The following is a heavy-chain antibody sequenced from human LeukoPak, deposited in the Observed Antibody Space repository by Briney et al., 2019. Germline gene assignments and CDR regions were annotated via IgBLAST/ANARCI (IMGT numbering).Heavy chain of an antibody. D-gene: IGHD2-21*02. Sequence: KASETLSLTCAVYGGSFSGYYWSWIRQPPGKGLEWIGEINHSGSTNYNPSLRSRVTISVDTSKNQLSLKLSSVTAADTAVYYCARIYCGGDCRGYYYHYYMDVWGKGTTVTISS. V-gene: IGHV4-34*01. CDR2: INHSGST. CDR3: ARIYCGGDCRGYYYHYYMDV. J-gene: IGHJ6*03. CDR1: GGSFSGYY.